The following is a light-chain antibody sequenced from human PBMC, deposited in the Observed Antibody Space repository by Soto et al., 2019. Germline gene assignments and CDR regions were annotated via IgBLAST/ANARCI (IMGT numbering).Light chain of an antibody. CDR1: SRDIGAYDY. V-gene: IGLV2-14*03. Sequence: QSALTQPASLYGSPGQSITISCTGTSRDIGAYDYASWYQQHPDKAPKLMIYEVSNRPSGVSNRFSGSKSVNTATLTISGLQADDEADYYCSSYTSSSSRVFGTGTKVTVL. CDR3: SSYTSSSSRV. CDR2: EVS. J-gene: IGLJ1*01.